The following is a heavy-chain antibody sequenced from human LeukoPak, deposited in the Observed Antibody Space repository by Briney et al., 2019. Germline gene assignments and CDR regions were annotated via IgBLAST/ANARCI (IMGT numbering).Heavy chain of an antibody. D-gene: IGHD2-15*01. J-gene: IGHJ4*02. CDR1: GGSFSGYY. CDR2: INHSGST. CDR3: ASGYGGNWVRFDY. Sequence: SETLSLTCAVYGGSFSGYYWSWIRQTPGKGLEWIGEINHSGSTNYNPSLKSRVTISVDTSKNQFSLKLSSVTAADTAVYYCASGYGGNWVRFDYWGQGTLVTVSS. V-gene: IGHV4-34*01.